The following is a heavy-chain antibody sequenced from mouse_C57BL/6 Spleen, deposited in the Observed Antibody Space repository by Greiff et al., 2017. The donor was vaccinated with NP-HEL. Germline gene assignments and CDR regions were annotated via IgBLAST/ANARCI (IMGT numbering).Heavy chain of an antibody. CDR3: TTYDYGSSYDD. D-gene: IGHD1-1*01. CDR1: GFNIKDDY. CDR2: IDPENGDT. J-gene: IGHJ2*01. Sequence: EVQLQQSGAELVRPGASIKLSCTASGFNIKDDYMHWVKQRPEQGLEWIGWIDPENGDTEYASKFQGKATITADTSSNTAYLPLSSLTSEDTAVYYCTTYDYGSSYDDWGQGTTLTVSS. V-gene: IGHV14-4*01.